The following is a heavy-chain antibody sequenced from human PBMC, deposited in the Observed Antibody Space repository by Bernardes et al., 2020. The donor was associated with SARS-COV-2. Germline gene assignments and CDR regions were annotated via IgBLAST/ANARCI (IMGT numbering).Heavy chain of an antibody. J-gene: IGHJ5*02. CDR3: ARWYDSSAYSWLDP. CDR1: GGSISSYY. D-gene: IGHD3-22*01. V-gene: IGHV4-59*01. CDR2: IYDNGNT. Sequence: LSLTCTVSGGSISSYYWGWIRQSPGKGLEWIGHIYDNGNTNYNPSLESRVTISRDTSKNQFSLKLSSVTAADTAVYFCARWYDSSAYSWLDPWGQGTLVTVSS.